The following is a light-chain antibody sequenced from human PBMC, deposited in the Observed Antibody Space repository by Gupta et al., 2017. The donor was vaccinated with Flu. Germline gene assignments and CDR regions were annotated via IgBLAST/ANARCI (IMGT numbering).Light chain of an antibody. CDR2: AAS. CDR3: QQSYSNPYT. Sequence: DIQMTQSPSSLSASVGDRVTITCRASQSISSYLNWYQQKPGKAPKLLIYAASSLHSGVPSRFSGSGSGTDFTLTISSLQPEDFVTYYCQQSYSNPYTFGQGTKLEIK. J-gene: IGKJ2*01. CDR1: QSISSY. V-gene: IGKV1-39*01.